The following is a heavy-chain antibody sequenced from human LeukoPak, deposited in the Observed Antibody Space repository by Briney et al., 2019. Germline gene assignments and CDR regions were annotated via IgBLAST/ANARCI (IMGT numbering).Heavy chain of an antibody. CDR2: IYPGGPDT. J-gene: IGHJ4*02. Sequence: GESLKISCKGSGYSFATYWIGWVRQMPGQGLEWMGIIYPGGPDTRYSPSFQGQVTISADKSLNTAFLQWSSLKASDTAMYYCARRGDTRKFDYWGQGTLVTVSS. CDR3: ARRGDTRKFDY. D-gene: IGHD2-21*01. V-gene: IGHV5-51*01. CDR1: GYSFATYW.